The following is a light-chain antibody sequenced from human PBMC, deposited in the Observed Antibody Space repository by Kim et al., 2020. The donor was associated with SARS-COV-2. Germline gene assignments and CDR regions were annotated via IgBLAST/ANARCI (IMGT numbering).Light chain of an antibody. CDR1: SSVVGGDDA. J-gene: IGLJ2*01. Sequence: GQSITISCTETSSVVGGDDAVSWYQQHPGKAPKLTLYDVTKRPSGISNRFSGSKSGNTASLTISGLQAEDEADYYCSSYTGTTTVKFGGGTQLTVL. V-gene: IGLV2-14*04. CDR2: DVT. CDR3: SSYTGTTTVK.